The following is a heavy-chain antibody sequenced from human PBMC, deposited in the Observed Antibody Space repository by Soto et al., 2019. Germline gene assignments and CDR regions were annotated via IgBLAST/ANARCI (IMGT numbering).Heavy chain of an antibody. CDR1: GYTFTSYY. V-gene: IGHV1-46*01. CDR3: AREIVVPAAIPSYYYYYYGMDV. CDR2: INPSGGST. Sequence: ASVKVSCKASGYTFTSYYMHWVRQAPGQGLEWMGIINPSGGSTSCAQKFQGRVTMTRDTSTSTVYMELSSLRSEDTAVYYCAREIVVPAAIPSYYYYYYGMDVWGQGTTVTVSS. J-gene: IGHJ6*02. D-gene: IGHD2-2*02.